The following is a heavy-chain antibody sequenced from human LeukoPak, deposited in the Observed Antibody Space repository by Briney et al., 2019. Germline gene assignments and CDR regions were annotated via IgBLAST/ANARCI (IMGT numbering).Heavy chain of an antibody. V-gene: IGHV3-48*03. Sequence: GGSLRHSCAASGLSFNSFEMTWVRQAPGKGLEWVSYISGSGGNIFYADSVKGRFTISRDNAKNSLYLQMNSLRAEGTAVYYCARWGHSDYVSFPTKFDYWGQGTLVNVSS. D-gene: IGHD5-12*01. J-gene: IGHJ4*02. CDR3: ARWGHSDYVSFPTKFDY. CDR1: GLSFNSFE. CDR2: ISGSGGNI.